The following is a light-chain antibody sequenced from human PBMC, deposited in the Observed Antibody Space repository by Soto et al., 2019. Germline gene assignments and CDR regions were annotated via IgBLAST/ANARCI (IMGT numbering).Light chain of an antibody. J-gene: IGLJ3*02. Sequence: QSVLTQPASVSGSPGQSITISCTGTSSDVGGYNYVSWYQQHPGKAPKLMIYEVSNRPSGVSDRFSGSKSGSTASLTIYGLQAEDEADYYCSSYTSSSAWVFGGGTQLTVL. CDR2: EVS. V-gene: IGLV2-14*01. CDR1: SSDVGGYNY. CDR3: SSYTSSSAWV.